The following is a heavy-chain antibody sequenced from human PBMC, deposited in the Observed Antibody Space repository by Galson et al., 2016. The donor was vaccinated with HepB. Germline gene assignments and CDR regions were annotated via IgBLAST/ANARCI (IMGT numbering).Heavy chain of an antibody. CDR3: ASGTSGWNI. V-gene: IGHV3-13*01. CDR2: IGAAGNI. J-gene: IGHJ3*02. CDR1: GFTFGTYD. Sequence: SLRLSCAASGFTFGTYDMHWVRQATGKGLEWVSGIGAAGNIYYSDSVRGRFTISRDNAKDFLYLQMNSLRVGDTAVYFCASGTSGWNIWGQGTMVTVSS. D-gene: IGHD6-19*01.